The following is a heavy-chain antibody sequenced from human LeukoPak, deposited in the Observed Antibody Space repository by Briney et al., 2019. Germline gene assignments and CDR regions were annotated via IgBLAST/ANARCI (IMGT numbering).Heavy chain of an antibody. D-gene: IGHD4-23*01. CDR3: AREWATVVNHSYYYGMDV. Sequence: SVKVSCKASGGTFSSYAISWVRQAPGQGLEWMGGIIPIFGTANYAQKFQGRVTITADESTSTAYMELSSLRSEDTAVYYCAREWATVVNHSYYYGMDVWGQGTTVTVSS. CDR2: IIPIFGTA. CDR1: GGTFSSYA. J-gene: IGHJ6*02. V-gene: IGHV1-69*13.